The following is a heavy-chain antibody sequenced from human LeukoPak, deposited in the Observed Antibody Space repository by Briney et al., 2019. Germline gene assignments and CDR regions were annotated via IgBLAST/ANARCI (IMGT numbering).Heavy chain of an antibody. V-gene: IGHV4-39*07. CDR1: GGSISSTGYY. CDR3: ARDRGYYFGSGSYLGD. D-gene: IGHD3-10*01. CDR2: IYYSANT. J-gene: IGHJ4*02. Sequence: SETLSLTCTVSGGSISSTGYYWGWIRQPPGKGLEWIGNIYYSANTYYNPSLKSRVTISVDTSKNQLSLKLSSVTAADTAVYYCARDRGYYFGSGSYLGDWGQGTLVTVSS.